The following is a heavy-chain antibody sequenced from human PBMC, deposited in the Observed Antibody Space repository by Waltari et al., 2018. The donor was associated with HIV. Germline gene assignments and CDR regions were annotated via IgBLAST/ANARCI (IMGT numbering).Heavy chain of an antibody. Sequence: EVQLLESGGGLVQPGGSLSLSCPASGFTFGNFSMSWVRQAPGKGPECVSGLSGSGSTASYADYVKGRFTISRDFSNNTLFLQMNNLRAEDTALYFCAKSMRVLRPSVFDVWGQGTMVAISS. CDR1: GFTFGNFS. CDR3: AKSMRVLRPSVFDV. D-gene: IGHD2-8*01. V-gene: IGHV3-23*01. CDR2: LSGSGSTA. J-gene: IGHJ3*01.